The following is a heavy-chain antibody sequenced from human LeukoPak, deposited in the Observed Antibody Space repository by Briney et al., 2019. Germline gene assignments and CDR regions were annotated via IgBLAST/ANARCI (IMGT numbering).Heavy chain of an antibody. Sequence: GGSLRLSCAASGFTFSSYAMSWVRQAPGKGLEWVSAISGSGGSTYYADSVKGRFTISRDNSENTLYLQMNSLRAEDTAVYYCARAGSSEKGYDSGYFDYWGQGTLVTVSS. CDR2: ISGSGGST. D-gene: IGHD3-3*01. CDR1: GFTFSSYA. V-gene: IGHV3-23*01. J-gene: IGHJ4*02. CDR3: ARAGSSEKGYDSGYFDY.